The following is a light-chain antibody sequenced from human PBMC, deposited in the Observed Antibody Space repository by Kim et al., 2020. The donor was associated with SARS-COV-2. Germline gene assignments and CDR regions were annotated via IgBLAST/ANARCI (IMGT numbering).Light chain of an antibody. Sequence: QSALTQPASVSGSPGQSVTISCTGTSSDVGGYNCVSWYQQHPDKAPKLMIYDVSNRPSGVSNRFSGSKSGNTASLTISGLQAEDEADYYCSSYTSSSTLVFGGGTQLTVL. CDR1: SSDVGGYNC. CDR3: SSYTSSSTLV. V-gene: IGLV2-14*03. CDR2: DVS. J-gene: IGLJ2*01.